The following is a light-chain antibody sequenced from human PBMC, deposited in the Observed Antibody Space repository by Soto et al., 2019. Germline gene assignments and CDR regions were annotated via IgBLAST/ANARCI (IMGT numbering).Light chain of an antibody. CDR2: GAS. Sequence: ILMTQSPATLSVSPGERVTLSCGASETISSNLAWYQHRPGQAPRLLIYGASTRAPGVTGRFSGSGSWTDFTLAISNLQTESVGLDYCQHYHNLTRTFGQGNKVEIK. J-gene: IGKJ2*01. V-gene: IGKV3-15*01. CDR1: ETISSN. CDR3: QHYHNLTRT.